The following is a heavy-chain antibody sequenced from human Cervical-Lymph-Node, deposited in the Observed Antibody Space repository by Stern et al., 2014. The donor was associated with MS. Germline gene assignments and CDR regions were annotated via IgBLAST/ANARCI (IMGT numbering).Heavy chain of an antibody. Sequence: QVQLQESGPGLVKPSETLSLSCTVSGGSVNSDGDYWSWIRQPPGKGLEWIGYIYKAGRTNYNPSVKSRVTISVDMSKNQFSLKLSSVTPADTAMYYCARDRQRAGSEIRGIDVWGQGTTVIVSS. CDR1: GGSVNSDGDY. CDR2: IYKAGRT. V-gene: IGHV4-61*08. J-gene: IGHJ6*02. D-gene: IGHD3-10*01. CDR3: ARDRQRAGSEIRGIDV.